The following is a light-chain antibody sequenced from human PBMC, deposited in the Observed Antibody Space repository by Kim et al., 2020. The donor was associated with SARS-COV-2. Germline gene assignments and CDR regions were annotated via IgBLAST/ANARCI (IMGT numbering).Light chain of an antibody. CDR3: HVWDSNSDHRMV. Sequence: SYELTQPPSVSVVPGKTARVSCGGNSIGRQSVHWYQQKSGQAPVLVMYYDSDRTSGIPERFSGSYSGNTGTLTISRVEAGDEADEDGHVWDSNSDHRMVFGGGTQLTVL. J-gene: IGLJ3*02. CDR2: YDS. V-gene: IGLV3-21*04. CDR1: SIGRQS.